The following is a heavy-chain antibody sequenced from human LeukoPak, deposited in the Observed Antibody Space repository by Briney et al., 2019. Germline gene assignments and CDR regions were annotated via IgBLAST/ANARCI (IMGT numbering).Heavy chain of an antibody. CDR3: ARGYSGYDLGHYYYYMDV. Sequence: GASVKVSCKASGYTFTGYYMHWVRQAPGQGLEWMGWVNPNSGGTNYAQKFQGRVTMTRDTSISTAYMELSRLRSEDTAVYYCARGYSGYDLGHYYYYMDVWGKGTTVTVSS. CDR2: VNPNSGGT. CDR1: GYTFTGYY. D-gene: IGHD5-12*01. J-gene: IGHJ6*03. V-gene: IGHV1-2*02.